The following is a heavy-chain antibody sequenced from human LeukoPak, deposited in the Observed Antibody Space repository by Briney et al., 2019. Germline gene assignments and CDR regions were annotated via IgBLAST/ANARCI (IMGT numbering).Heavy chain of an antibody. V-gene: IGHV3-30*14. CDR1: GFTFSSYA. Sequence: PGRSLRLSCAASGFTFSSYAMHWVRQAPGKGLEWVAVISYDGSNKYYADSVKGRFTISRDNSKNTLYLQMNSLRAEDTAVYYCARDRDMVRGVKAFDIWGQGTMVTVSS. CDR2: ISYDGSNK. D-gene: IGHD3-10*01. J-gene: IGHJ3*02. CDR3: ARDRDMVRGVKAFDI.